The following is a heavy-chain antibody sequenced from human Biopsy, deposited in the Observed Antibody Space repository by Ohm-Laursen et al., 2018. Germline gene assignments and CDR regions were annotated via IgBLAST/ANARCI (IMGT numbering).Heavy chain of an antibody. CDR2: IVPILGTV. V-gene: IGHV1-69*04. J-gene: IGHJ4*02. CDR3: ATDADGYYTEFDF. Sequence: SSVKVSCKASGGPFNNHAFSWVRQAPGQGLEWLGRIVPILGTVNYAQRFQGRVALTADKSTGTTYMELNRLISDDTAVYYCATDADGYYTEFDFWGQGTLITVSS. CDR1: GGPFNNHA. D-gene: IGHD5-24*01.